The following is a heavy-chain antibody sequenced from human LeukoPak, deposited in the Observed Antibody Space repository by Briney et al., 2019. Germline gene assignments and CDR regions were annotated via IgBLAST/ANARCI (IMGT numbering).Heavy chain of an antibody. Sequence: GGSLRLSCAASGFTFSSYAMNWVRQAPGKGLEWVSSISVGGRTYYADSVKGRFTISRDISKNTLDLQMNSLRAEDTAVYYCAKVHKTAYGFDYWGHGTLVTVFS. V-gene: IGHV3-23*01. CDR1: GFTFSSYA. D-gene: IGHD2-21*02. CDR2: ISVGGRT. J-gene: IGHJ4*01. CDR3: AKVHKTAYGFDY.